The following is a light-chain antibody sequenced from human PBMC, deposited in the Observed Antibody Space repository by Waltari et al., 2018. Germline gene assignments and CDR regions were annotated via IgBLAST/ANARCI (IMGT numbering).Light chain of an antibody. CDR2: DVA. Sequence: QSALTQPRSVSGSPGQSVTISCTGTSSDVGVYNYVSWYQQHTGKAPQLMIYDVAKRPSGVPDRFSGSKSANTASLTISGLQAEDEADYYCCSYAGSYSWVFGGGTKLTVL. CDR3: CSYAGSYSWV. J-gene: IGLJ3*02. CDR1: SSDVGVYNY. V-gene: IGLV2-11*01.